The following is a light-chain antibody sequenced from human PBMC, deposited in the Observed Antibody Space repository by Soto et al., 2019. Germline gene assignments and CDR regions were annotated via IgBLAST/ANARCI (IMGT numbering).Light chain of an antibody. Sequence: QSVLTQPASVSGSPGQSITISCTGTSSDVGGYIYVTWYQQHPGKAPKLLIYDVSNRPSGVSNRFSGSKSGNTASLTISGLQAEDEDDYYCNSYTSSNTWVFGGGTKVTVL. V-gene: IGLV2-14*01. CDR2: DVS. J-gene: IGLJ2*01. CDR1: SSDVGGYIY. CDR3: NSYTSSNTWV.